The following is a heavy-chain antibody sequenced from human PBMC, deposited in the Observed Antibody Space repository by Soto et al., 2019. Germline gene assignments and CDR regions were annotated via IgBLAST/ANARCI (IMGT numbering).Heavy chain of an antibody. CDR3: ARASPCSSTSCSYAFDI. Sequence: ASVKVSCKASGYTFTGYYMHWVRQAPGQGLEWMGWINPNSDGTNYAQKFQSWVTMTRDTSISTAYMELSRLRSDDTAVYYCARASPCSSTSCSYAFDIWGQGTMVTVSS. J-gene: IGHJ3*02. CDR1: GYTFTGYY. V-gene: IGHV1-2*04. D-gene: IGHD2-2*01. CDR2: INPNSDGT.